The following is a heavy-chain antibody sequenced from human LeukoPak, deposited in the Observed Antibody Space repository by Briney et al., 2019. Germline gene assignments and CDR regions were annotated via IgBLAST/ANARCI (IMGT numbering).Heavy chain of an antibody. CDR1: GYTFTSYG. CDR2: ISAYNGYT. Sequence: ASVKVSCKASGYTFTSYGISWVRQAPGQGLEWMGRISAYNGYTNYAQKFQGRVTMTTDTSTSTAYMELRSLRSDDTAVYYCARASTHRYNLKSGQVNDAFDIWGQGTMVTASS. CDR3: ARASTHRYNLKSGQVNDAFDI. D-gene: IGHD1-14*01. J-gene: IGHJ3*02. V-gene: IGHV1-18*01.